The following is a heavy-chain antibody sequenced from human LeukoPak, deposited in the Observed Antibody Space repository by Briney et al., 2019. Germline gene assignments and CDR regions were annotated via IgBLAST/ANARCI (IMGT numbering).Heavy chain of an antibody. V-gene: IGHV4-39*01. D-gene: IGHD3-22*01. CDR3: ARMGDSSGYYYGTLDY. Sequence: SETLSLTCTASGGSISSSSYYWGWIRQPPGKGLEWIGSIYYSGSTYYNPSLKSRVTISVDTSKNQFSLKLSSVTAADTAVYYCARMGDSSGYYYGTLDYWGQGTLVTVSS. J-gene: IGHJ4*02. CDR2: IYYSGST. CDR1: GGSISSSSYY.